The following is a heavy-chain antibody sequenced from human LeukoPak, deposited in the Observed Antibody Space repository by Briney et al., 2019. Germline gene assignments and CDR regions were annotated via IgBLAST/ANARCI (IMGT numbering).Heavy chain of an antibody. Sequence: GASVKVSCKASGGTFSSYAISWVRQAPGQGLEWMGGIIPIFGTANYAQKFQGRVTITADESTSTAYMELSSLRSEDTAVYYCARVIRAGQELDYWGQGTLVTVSS. D-gene: IGHD3-10*01. CDR3: ARVIRAGQELDY. CDR2: IIPIFGTA. CDR1: GGTFSSYA. V-gene: IGHV1-69*13. J-gene: IGHJ4*02.